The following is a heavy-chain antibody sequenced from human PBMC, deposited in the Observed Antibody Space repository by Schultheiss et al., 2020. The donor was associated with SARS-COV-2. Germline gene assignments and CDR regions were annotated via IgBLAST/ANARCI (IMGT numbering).Heavy chain of an antibody. CDR1: GFTFDDYA. J-gene: IGHJ4*02. CDR2: ISWNSGSI. Sequence: GGSLRLSCAASGFTFDDYAMHWVRQAPGKGLEWVSGISWNSGSIGYADSVKGRFTISRDNSKNTLYLQMNSLRAEDTAVYYCARAQMKYQLLYSWFDYWGQGTLVTVSS. CDR3: ARAQMKYQLLYSWFDY. V-gene: IGHV3-9*01. D-gene: IGHD2-2*02.